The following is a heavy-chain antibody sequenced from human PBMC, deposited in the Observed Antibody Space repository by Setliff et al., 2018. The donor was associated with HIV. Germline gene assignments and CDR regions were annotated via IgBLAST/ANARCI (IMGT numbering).Heavy chain of an antibody. V-gene: IGHV1-18*01. Sequence: ASVKVSCKASGYTFTRYGISWVRQAPGQGLEWVGWISTNNDNTNYAQKLQGRVTMTTDTSTSTAYMELRSLRSDDTAVYYCARHASTWYYDTSGPHFDYWGQGTLVTVSS. CDR3: ARHASTWYYDTSGPHFDY. CDR2: ISTNNDNT. J-gene: IGHJ4*02. D-gene: IGHD3-22*01. CDR1: GYTFTRYG.